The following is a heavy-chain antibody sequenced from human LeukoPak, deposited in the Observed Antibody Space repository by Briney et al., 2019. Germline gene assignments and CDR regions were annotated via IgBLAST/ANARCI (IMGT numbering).Heavy chain of an antibody. CDR1: GFTFSSYA. V-gene: IGHV3-30-3*01. D-gene: IGHD6-19*01. J-gene: IGHJ5*02. CDR2: ISYDGSNK. CDR3: ASGAVAGTNWFDP. Sequence: PGRSLRLSCAASGFTFSSYAMHWVRQAPGKGLEWVAVISYDGSNKYYADSVKGRFTISRDNSKNTLYLQMNSLRAEDTAVYYCASGAVAGTNWFDPWGQGTLVTVSS.